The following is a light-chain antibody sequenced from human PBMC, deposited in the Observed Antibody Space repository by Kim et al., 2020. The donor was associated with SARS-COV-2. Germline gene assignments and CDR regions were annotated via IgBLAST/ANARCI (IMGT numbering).Light chain of an antibody. Sequence: SPGERATLPCRASQSVGRNLAWYQQKPGQAPRLVIYGASTRATGVPARFSGSGYGTEFTLTISSLQSEDFAVYYCQQYNNWPPLTFGPGTRVDIK. CDR2: GAS. J-gene: IGKJ3*01. CDR1: QSVGRN. V-gene: IGKV3-15*01. CDR3: QQYNNWPPLT.